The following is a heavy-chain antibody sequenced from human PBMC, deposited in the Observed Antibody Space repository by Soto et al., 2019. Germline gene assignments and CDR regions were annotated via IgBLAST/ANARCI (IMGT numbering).Heavy chain of an antibody. CDR3: ARAVAVAADFDY. V-gene: IGHV1-3*01. J-gene: IGHJ4*02. CDR1: GYTFTSYA. D-gene: IGHD6-19*01. Sequence: VASVKVSCKASGYTFTSYAMHWVRQAPGQRLEWMGWINAGNGNTKYSQKFQGRVTIIRDTSASTAYMELSSLRSEDTAVYYCARAVAVAADFDYWGREPWSPSPQ. CDR2: INAGNGNT.